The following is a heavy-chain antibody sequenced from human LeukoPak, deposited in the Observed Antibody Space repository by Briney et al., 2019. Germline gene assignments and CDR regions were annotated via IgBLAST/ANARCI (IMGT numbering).Heavy chain of an antibody. V-gene: IGHV4-61*02. CDR3: ARQPRYCSSISCYRIDY. Sequence: SETLSLTCTVSGGSISSGSYHWSWIRQPAGKGLEWIGRIYTSGSTNYNPSLKSRVTISVDTSKNQFSLKLSSVTAADTAVYYCARQPRYCSSISCYRIDYWGQGTLVTVSS. J-gene: IGHJ4*02. CDR2: IYTSGST. D-gene: IGHD2-2*01. CDR1: GGSISSGSYH.